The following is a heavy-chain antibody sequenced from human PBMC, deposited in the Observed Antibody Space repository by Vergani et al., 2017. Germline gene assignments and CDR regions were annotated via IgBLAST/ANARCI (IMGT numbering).Heavy chain of an antibody. J-gene: IGHJ6*04. CDR2: IYYSGST. Sequence: QVQLQESCPGLVKPSETLSLTFNVFGGSISSSYWSWIRQPPGKGLEWVGYIYYSGSTNYNPSLKSRVTISADTSKNQFSLKLSSVTAADTAVYYCARAGRGLYLTDVWGKGTTVTVSS. CDR3: ARAGRGLYLTDV. D-gene: IGHD2-8*01. CDR1: GGSISSSY. V-gene: IGHV4-59*01.